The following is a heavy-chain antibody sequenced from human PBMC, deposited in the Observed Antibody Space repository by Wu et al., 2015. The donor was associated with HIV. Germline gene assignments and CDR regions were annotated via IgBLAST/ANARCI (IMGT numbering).Heavy chain of an antibody. D-gene: IGHD6-13*01. CDR3: ARGIAAAGTSSYYYYYMDV. V-gene: IGHV1-69*12. CDR1: GGTFSSYA. J-gene: IGHJ6*03. CDR2: IIPIFGTA. Sequence: QVQLVQSGAEVKKPGSSVKVSCKASGGTFSSYAISWVRQAPGQGLEWMGGIIPIFGTANYAQKFQGRVTITADESTSTAYMELSSLRSEDTAVYYCARGIAAAGTSSYYYYYMDVWGKGTNGHRLL.